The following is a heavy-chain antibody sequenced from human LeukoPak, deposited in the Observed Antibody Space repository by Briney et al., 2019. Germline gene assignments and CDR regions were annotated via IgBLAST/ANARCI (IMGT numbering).Heavy chain of an antibody. CDR2: ISASGGTT. D-gene: IGHD3-3*01. J-gene: IGHJ4*02. V-gene: IGHV3-23*01. CDR3: AKDLGATVTIFGVVMDY. CDR1: GLTFSSYA. Sequence: GGSLRLSCAASGLTFSSYAMSWVRQAPGKGLEWVSTISASGGTTYYADSVKGRFTISRDRSKNTLYLQMNSLRAEDTAVYYCAKDLGATVTIFGVVMDYWGQGTLVTVSS.